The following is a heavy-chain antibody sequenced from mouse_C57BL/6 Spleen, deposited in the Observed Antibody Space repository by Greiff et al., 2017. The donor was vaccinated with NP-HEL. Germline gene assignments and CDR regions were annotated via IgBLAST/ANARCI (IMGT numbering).Heavy chain of an antibody. J-gene: IGHJ2*01. D-gene: IGHD2-1*01. V-gene: IGHV5-4*01. CDR2: ISDGGSYT. CDR3: ARGLYGNYVGYFDY. Sequence: EVQGVESGGGLVKPGGSLKLSCAASGFTFSSYAMSWVRQTPEKRLEWVATISDGGSYTYYPDNVKGRFTISRDNAKNNLYLQMSHLKSEDTAMYYCARGLYGNYVGYFDYWGQGTTLTVSS. CDR1: GFTFSSYA.